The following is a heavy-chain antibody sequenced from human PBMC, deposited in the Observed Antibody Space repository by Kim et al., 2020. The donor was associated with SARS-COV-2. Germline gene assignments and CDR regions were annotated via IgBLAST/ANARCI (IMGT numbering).Heavy chain of an antibody. CDR2: INAGNGNT. CDR1: GYTFTNYA. V-gene: IGHV1-3*01. D-gene: IGHD6-19*01. CDR3: ARGGWYGDF. J-gene: IGHJ4*02. Sequence: ASVKVSCQASGYTFTNYAMHWVRQAPGQRLEWMGWINAGNGNTKYSQKIQGRVTITRETSASTVYMELSSLRYEDTAVYYCARGGWYGDFWGQGTLVTVS.